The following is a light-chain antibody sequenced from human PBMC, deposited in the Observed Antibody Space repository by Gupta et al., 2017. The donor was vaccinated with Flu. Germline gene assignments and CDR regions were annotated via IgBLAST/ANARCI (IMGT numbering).Light chain of an antibody. CDR2: YAS. Sequence: ATLSLSPGESATLSYGASHSVSSSFSCYLQQPGQAPRLLIYYASNWPTCIPARFIGSGSGTDFSLTIISLVPEDFAVYYCQQRSNWPPLTFGGGTKVEIK. CDR1: HSVSSS. V-gene: IGKV3-11*01. CDR3: QQRSNWPPLT. J-gene: IGKJ4*01.